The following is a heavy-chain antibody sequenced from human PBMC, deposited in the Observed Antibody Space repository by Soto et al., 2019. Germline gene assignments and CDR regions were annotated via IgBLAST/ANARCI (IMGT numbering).Heavy chain of an antibody. CDR3: AREGDGVAGTRGPFDY. CDR2: FDPEDGET. D-gene: IGHD6-19*01. Sequence: ASVKVSCKVSGYTLTELSMHWVRQAPGKGLEWMGGFDPEDGETIYAQKFQGRVTMTEDTSTDTAYMELSSLRSEDTAVYYCAREGDGVAGTRGPFDYWGQGTLVTVSS. V-gene: IGHV1-24*01. J-gene: IGHJ4*02. CDR1: GYTLTELS.